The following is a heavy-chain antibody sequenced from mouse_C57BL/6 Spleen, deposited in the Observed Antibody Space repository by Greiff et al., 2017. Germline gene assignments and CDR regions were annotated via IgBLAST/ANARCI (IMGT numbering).Heavy chain of an antibody. CDR2: INPNNGGT. V-gene: IGHV1-26*01. J-gene: IGHJ4*01. CDR1: GYTFTDYY. D-gene: IGHD2-10*01. CDR3: ARRGGLLYAMDY. Sequence: VQLQQSGPELVKPGASVKISCKASGYTFTDYYMNWVKQSHGKSLEWIGDINPNNGGTSYNQKFKGKATLTVDKSSSTAYMELRSLTSEASAVYYCARRGGLLYAMDYWGQGTSVTVSS.